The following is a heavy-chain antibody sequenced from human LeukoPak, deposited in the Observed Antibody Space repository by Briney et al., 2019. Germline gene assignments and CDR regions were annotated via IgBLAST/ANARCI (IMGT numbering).Heavy chain of an antibody. J-gene: IGHJ4*02. Sequence: GGSLRLSCVASGLTVSSEHMSWVRQAPGKGLEGVATIHISTNTYYADSVKGRFTIYRDNSENTLYLQMNSLRPEDTAVYYCATDPPHGDYWGQGTQVTVSS. V-gene: IGHV3-66*01. CDR1: GLTVSSEH. CDR3: ATDPPHGDY. CDR2: IHISTNT.